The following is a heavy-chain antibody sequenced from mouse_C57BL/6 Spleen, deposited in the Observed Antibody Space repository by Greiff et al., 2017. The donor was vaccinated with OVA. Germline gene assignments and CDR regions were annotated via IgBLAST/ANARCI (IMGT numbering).Heavy chain of an antibody. J-gene: IGHJ4*01. CDR2: IWGDGST. Sequence: VMLVESGPGLVAPSQSLSITCTVSGFSLTSYGVSWVRQPPGKGLEWLGVIWGDGSTNYHSALISRLSISKDNSKSQVFLKLNSLQTDDTATYYCAKMGSIYYYGSKAMDYWGQGTSVTVSS. D-gene: IGHD1-1*01. CDR1: GFSLTSYG. V-gene: IGHV2-3*01. CDR3: AKMGSIYYYGSKAMDY.